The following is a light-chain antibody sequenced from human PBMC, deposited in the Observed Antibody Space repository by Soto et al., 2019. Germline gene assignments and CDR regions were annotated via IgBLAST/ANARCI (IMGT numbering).Light chain of an antibody. CDR1: ISDIGGFNY. CDR3: SSFTNTTTLVL. CDR2: EVS. V-gene: IGLV2-14*03. J-gene: IGLJ7*01. Sequence: QSVLTQPASVSGSPGQSITISCNGTISDIGGFNYVSWYQQHPGKAPTLIIYEVSNRPSGISHRFSGSKSGDTASLTISGLQAEDEADYYCSSFTNTTTLVLFGGGTQLTVL.